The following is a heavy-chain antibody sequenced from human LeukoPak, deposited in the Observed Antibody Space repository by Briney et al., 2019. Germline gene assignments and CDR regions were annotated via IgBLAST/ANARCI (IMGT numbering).Heavy chain of an antibody. D-gene: IGHD2-2*02. V-gene: IGHV3-30*18. CDR3: AKDLYTSGGILDY. J-gene: IGHJ4*02. CDR2: ISYVESET. Sequence: GGSLRLSCEASGFTFTDYGMHWVRQAPGKGLEWLAVISYVESETYYADSVKGRFTISRDNSKNMVYLRMNSLRVEDTAFYYCAKDLYTSGGILDYWGQGTLVTVSS. CDR1: GFTFTDYG.